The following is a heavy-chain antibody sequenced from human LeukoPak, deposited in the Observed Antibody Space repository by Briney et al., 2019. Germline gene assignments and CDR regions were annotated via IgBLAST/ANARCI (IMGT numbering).Heavy chain of an antibody. V-gene: IGHV1-18*01. Sequence: ASVKVSCKASGYTFTSYGISWVRQAPGQGLEWMGWISAYNGNTNYAQKLQGRVTMTTDTSTGTAYMELRSLRSDDTAVYYCARDRSSIAVAGTGGYWGQGTLVTVSS. CDR1: GYTFTSYG. CDR3: ARDRSSIAVAGTGGY. CDR2: ISAYNGNT. J-gene: IGHJ4*02. D-gene: IGHD6-19*01.